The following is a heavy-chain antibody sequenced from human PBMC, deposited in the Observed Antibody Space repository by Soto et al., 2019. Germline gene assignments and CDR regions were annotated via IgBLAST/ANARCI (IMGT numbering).Heavy chain of an antibody. D-gene: IGHD3-10*01. CDR1: RYY. CDR3: ARDPGSGSYYGWFDP. V-gene: IGHV4-59*01. Sequence: RYYWNWIRQPPGKGLEWIGYIYYSGSTNYNPSLKSRVTISVDTSKNQFSLKLSSVTAADTAVYYCARDPGSGSYYGWFDPWGQGTLVTVSS. CDR2: IYYSGST. J-gene: IGHJ5*02.